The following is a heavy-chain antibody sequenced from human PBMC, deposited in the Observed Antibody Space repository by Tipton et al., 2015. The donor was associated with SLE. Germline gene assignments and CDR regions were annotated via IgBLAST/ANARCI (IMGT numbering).Heavy chain of an antibody. Sequence: TLSLTCTVSGGSISSSSYYWGWIRQPPGKGLEWIGSIYYSGSTNYNPSLKSRVTISVDTSKNQFSLKLSSVTAADTAVYYCARSNIVVVSTDAFDIWGQGTMVTVSS. V-gene: IGHV4-39*07. D-gene: IGHD2-21*01. CDR1: GGSISSSSYY. CDR3: ARSNIVVVSTDAFDI. J-gene: IGHJ3*02. CDR2: IYYSGST.